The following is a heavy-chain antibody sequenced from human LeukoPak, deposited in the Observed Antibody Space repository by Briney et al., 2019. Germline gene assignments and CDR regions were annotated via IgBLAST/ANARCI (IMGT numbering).Heavy chain of an antibody. D-gene: IGHD5-12*01. CDR1: GGSFSGYY. J-gene: IGHJ4*02. CDR2: INHSGST. Sequence: SETLSPTCAVYGGSFSGYYWSWIRQPPGKGLEWIGEINHSGSTNYNPSLKSRVTISVDTSKNQFSLKLSSVTAADTAVYYCARGRLQGLRLPFDYWGQGTLVTVSS. V-gene: IGHV4-34*01. CDR3: ARGRLQGLRLPFDY.